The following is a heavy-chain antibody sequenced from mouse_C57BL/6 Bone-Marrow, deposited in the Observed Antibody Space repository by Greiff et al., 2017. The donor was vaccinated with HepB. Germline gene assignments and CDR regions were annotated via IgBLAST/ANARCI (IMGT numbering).Heavy chain of an antibody. V-gene: IGHV1-64*01. J-gene: IGHJ4*01. CDR1: GYTFTSYW. Sequence: QVQLQQPGAELVKPGASVKLSCKASGYTFTSYWMHWVKQRPGQGLEWIGMIHPNSGSTNYNEKFKSKATLTVDKSSSSAYMQLSSLTSEDSAVYYYPLPCKSNYCALDYWGKGTSVTVSS. CDR2: IHPNSGST. D-gene: IGHD2-5*01. CDR3: PLPCKSNYCALDY.